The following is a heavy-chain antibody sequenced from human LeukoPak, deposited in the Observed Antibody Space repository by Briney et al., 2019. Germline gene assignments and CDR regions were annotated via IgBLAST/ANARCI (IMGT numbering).Heavy chain of an antibody. D-gene: IGHD3-3*01. J-gene: IGHJ4*02. Sequence: GGSLRLSCAASGFTFSSYEMNWVRQAPGKGLEWVSAISGSGGSTYYADSVKGRFTISRDNSKNTLYLQMNSLRAEDTAVYYCAKADDYDFWSARPSNYFDYWGQGTLVTVSS. CDR3: AKADDYDFWSARPSNYFDY. CDR2: ISGSGGST. V-gene: IGHV3-23*01. CDR1: GFTFSSYE.